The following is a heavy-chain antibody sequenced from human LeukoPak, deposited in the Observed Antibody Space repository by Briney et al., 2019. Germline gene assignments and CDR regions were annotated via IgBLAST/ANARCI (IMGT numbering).Heavy chain of an antibody. Sequence: GGSLRPSCAASGFTFSSYSMNWVRQAPGKGLEWVSSISSSSSYIYYADSVKGRFTISRDNAKNSLYLQMNSLRAEDTAVYYCARDIAYCGGDCYSGHFQHWGQGTLVTVSS. D-gene: IGHD2-21*01. CDR3: ARDIAYCGGDCYSGHFQH. J-gene: IGHJ1*01. V-gene: IGHV3-21*01. CDR1: GFTFSSYS. CDR2: ISSSSSYI.